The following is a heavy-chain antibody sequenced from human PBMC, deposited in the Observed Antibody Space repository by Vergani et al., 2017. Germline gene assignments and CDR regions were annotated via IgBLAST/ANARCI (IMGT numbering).Heavy chain of an antibody. CDR3: ARLXGRDSSGSKYFDY. V-gene: IGHV5-51*01. CDR2: IHPADSDT. D-gene: IGHD3-22*01. CDR1: GYSFTNYW. J-gene: IGHJ4*02. Sequence: EAQLVQSGAEVKKPGESLKISCQISGYSFTNYWIGWVRQMPGKGLEWMGIIHPADSDTRYSPSFQGQVTISVDKSISTAYLQRSSLRASDSAMYYCARLXGRDSSGSKYFDYWGQGTLVTVSS.